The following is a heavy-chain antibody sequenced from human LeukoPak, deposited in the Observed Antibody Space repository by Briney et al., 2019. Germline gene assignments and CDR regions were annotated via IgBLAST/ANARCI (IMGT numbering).Heavy chain of an antibody. J-gene: IGHJ4*02. D-gene: IGHD5-24*01. CDR1: GGSFSGYY. Sequence: SETLSLTCALYGGSFSGYYWTWIRQPPGKGPEWIGEISHSEGTHYNPSLKSRVTISEDTSKNQFFLNLNSVTAADTAVYYCARGMDAYKTGYWGQGTLVTVSS. V-gene: IGHV4-34*01. CDR2: ISHSEGT. CDR3: ARGMDAYKTGY.